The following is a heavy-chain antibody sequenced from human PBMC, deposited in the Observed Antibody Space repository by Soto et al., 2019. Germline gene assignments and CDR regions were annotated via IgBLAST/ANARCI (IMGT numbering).Heavy chain of an antibody. CDR1: GGTFSSYA. J-gene: IGHJ6*02. CDR2: IIPIFGTA. V-gene: IGHV1-69*13. D-gene: IGHD2-2*01. CDR3: AWVGRRSQLLWGPRYYNYGMDV. Sequence: SVKVSCKASGGTFSSYAISWVRQAPGQGLEWMGGIIPIFGTANYAQKFQGRVTITADESTSTAYMELSSLRSEDTAVYYCAWVGRRSQLLWGPRYYNYGMDVWGQGTTVTVSS.